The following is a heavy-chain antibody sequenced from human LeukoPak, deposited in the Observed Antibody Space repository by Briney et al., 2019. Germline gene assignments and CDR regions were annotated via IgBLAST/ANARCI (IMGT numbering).Heavy chain of an antibody. D-gene: IGHD5-18*01. CDR2: ISGSGGGT. CDR3: AKDRYSYAFEYSDS. J-gene: IGHJ4*02. CDR1: GFTFSNFL. Sequence: PGGSLRLSCAASGFTFSNFLMAWVRQAPGKGPEWVSAISGSGGGTYYADSVKGRFTISRDNSKNTLSLQVGSLRAEDTAVYYCAKDRYSYAFEYSDSWGQGTLVTVSS. V-gene: IGHV3-23*01.